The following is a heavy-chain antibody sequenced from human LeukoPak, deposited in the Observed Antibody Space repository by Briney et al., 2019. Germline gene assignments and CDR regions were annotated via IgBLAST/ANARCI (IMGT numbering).Heavy chain of an antibody. V-gene: IGHV4-61*02. CDR3: AGMRARCSSTSCYRFDP. CDR1: GGSISSGSYY. J-gene: IGHJ5*02. Sequence: PSQTLSLXCTVSGGSISSGSYYWSWIRQPAGKGREWIERIYASGSTNYNPSLKSRVTISVDTSKNQFSLKLSSVTAADTAVYYCAGMRARCSSTSCYRFDPWGQGTLVTVSS. CDR2: IYASGST. D-gene: IGHD2-2*02.